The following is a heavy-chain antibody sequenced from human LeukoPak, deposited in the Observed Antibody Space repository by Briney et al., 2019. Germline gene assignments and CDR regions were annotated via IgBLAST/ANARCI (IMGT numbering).Heavy chain of an antibody. J-gene: IGHJ6*02. Sequence: GGSLRLPCAASGFTLSSYKMNCVRQAPGKGLEGVSYIRSDSSTIYYADSVKGRFTISRDNANNSLYLQMNSLRAEDTALYFCTLVGSYDTLTGFRFPPYFYGMDVWGQGTTVTVSS. V-gene: IGHV3-48*04. CDR1: GFTLSSYK. CDR3: TLVGSYDTLTGFRFPPYFYGMDV. CDR2: IRSDSSTI. D-gene: IGHD3-9*01.